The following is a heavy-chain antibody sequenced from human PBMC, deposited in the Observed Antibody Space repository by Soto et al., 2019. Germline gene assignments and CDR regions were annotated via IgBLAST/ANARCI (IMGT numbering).Heavy chain of an antibody. CDR2: IYHSGST. CDR3: ATEGYSYGYVVY. Sequence: QVQLQESGPGLVKPSGTLSITCAVSGGSISSSNWWSWVRQPPGKGLEWIGQIYHSGSTHYNPSLKSRVTISVDKSKNQFSLKVSSVTAADTAVYYCATEGYSYGYVVYWGQGSLVTVSS. J-gene: IGHJ4*02. CDR1: GGSISSSNW. D-gene: IGHD5-18*01. V-gene: IGHV4-4*02.